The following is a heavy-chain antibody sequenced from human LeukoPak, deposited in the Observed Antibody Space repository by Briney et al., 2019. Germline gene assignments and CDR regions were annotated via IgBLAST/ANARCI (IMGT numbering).Heavy chain of an antibody. CDR2: INPNSGGT. CDR3: ARGGGGWSHFDY. Sequence: ASVKVSCKASGYTFTGYYMHWVRQAPGQGLEWMGWINPNSGGTNYAQKFQGWDTMTRDTSISTAYMELSRLRSDDTAVYYCARGGGGWSHFDYWGQGTLVTVSS. J-gene: IGHJ4*02. V-gene: IGHV1-2*04. D-gene: IGHD6-19*01. CDR1: GYTFTGYY.